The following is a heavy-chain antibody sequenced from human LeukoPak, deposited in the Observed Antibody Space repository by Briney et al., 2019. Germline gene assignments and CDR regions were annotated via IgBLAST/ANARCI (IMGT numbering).Heavy chain of an antibody. V-gene: IGHV4-34*01. CDR1: GGSFSGYY. CDR2: INHSGST. J-gene: IGHJ4*02. D-gene: IGHD4-17*01. CDR3: AGTGLRRLYFDY. Sequence: SETLSLTCAVYGGSFSGYYWSWIRQPPGKGLEWIGEINHSGSTNYNPSLKSRVTISVDTSKNQFSLKLSSVTAADTAVYYCAGTGLRRLYFDYWGQGTLVTVSS.